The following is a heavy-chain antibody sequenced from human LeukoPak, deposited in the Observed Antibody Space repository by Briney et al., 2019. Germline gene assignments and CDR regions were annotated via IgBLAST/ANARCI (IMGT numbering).Heavy chain of an antibody. J-gene: IGHJ4*02. V-gene: IGHV4-34*01. Sequence: PSETLSLTCAAYGGSFSRYYWSWIRQSPGKGLEWIAEIDHRGDTNYNPSVKSRVTISVDTSKNQFSLKVRSLSAADTAVYYCARGATISETDYFDFWGQGTPVTVSS. CDR1: GGSFSRYY. CDR2: IDHRGDT. CDR3: ARGATISETDYFDF. D-gene: IGHD5-24*01.